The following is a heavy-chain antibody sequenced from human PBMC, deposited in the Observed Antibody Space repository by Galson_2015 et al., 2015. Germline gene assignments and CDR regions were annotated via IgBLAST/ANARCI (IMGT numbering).Heavy chain of an antibody. CDR1: GFTFSSYW. J-gene: IGHJ6*02. D-gene: IGHD3-9*01. CDR3: ARKGGRYFDWLPPDGMDV. V-gene: IGHV3-7*03. Sequence: SLRLSCAASGFTFSSYWMSWVRQAPGKGLEWVANIKQDGSEKYYVDSVKGRFTISRDNAKNSLYLQMNSLRAEDTAVHYCARKGGRYFDWLPPDGMDVWGQGTTVTVSS. CDR2: IKQDGSEK.